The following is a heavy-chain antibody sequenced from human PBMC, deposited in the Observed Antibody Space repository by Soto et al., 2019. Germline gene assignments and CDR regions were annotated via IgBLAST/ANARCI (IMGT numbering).Heavy chain of an antibody. CDR1: GFTFSSYW. D-gene: IGHD3-10*01. V-gene: IGHV3-7*01. CDR2: IKQDGSEK. CDR3: ARQFVLLWFGESPNYYMDV. Sequence: GGSLRLSCAASGFTFSSYWMSWVRQAPGKGLEWVANIKQDGSEKYYVDSVKGRFTISRDNAKNSLYLQMNSLRAEDTAVYYCARQFVLLWFGESPNYYMDVWGKGTTVTVSS. J-gene: IGHJ6*03.